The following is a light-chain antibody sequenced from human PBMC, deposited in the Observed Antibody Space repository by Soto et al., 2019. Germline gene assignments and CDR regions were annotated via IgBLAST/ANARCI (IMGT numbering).Light chain of an antibody. Sequence: QSALTQPASVSGSPGQSITISCSGTSSDVGRYKYVSWYQQHPGQAPRLMIYEVSNRPSGVSNRFSGSKSGNTASLTISGLQAEDEADYYCSSYTKGHTLVVFGGGTKLTVL. J-gene: IGLJ2*01. V-gene: IGLV2-14*01. CDR1: SSDVGRYKY. CDR3: SSYTKGHTLVV. CDR2: EVS.